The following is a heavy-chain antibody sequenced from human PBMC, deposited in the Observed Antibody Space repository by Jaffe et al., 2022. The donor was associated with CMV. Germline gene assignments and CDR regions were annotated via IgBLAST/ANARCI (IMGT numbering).Heavy chain of an antibody. CDR3: ARGGGSVQSASPGDAFDI. V-gene: IGHV5-10-1*03. Sequence: EVQLVQSGAEVKKPGESLRISCKGSGYSFTSYWISWVRQMPGKGLEWMGRIDPSDSYTNYSPSFQGHVTISADKSISTAYLQWSSLKASDTAMYYCARGGGSVQSASPGDAFDIWGQGTMVTVSS. CDR2: IDPSDSYT. J-gene: IGHJ3*02. CDR1: GYSFTSYW. D-gene: IGHD2-15*01.